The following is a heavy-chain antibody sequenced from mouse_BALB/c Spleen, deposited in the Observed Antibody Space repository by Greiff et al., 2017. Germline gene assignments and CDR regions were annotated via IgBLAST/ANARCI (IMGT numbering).Heavy chain of an antibody. CDR3: ARGSGSGCFDY. Sequence: EVQLVESGPGLVKPSQSLSLTCTVTGYSITSDYVRYWIRQVPGNILEWMGFITYSGSTSYNPSLKSRISITRDTSKNQFFLQLNSVTTEDTATYYCARGSGSGCFDYWGQGTTLTVSS. CDR1: GYSITSDYV. CDR2: ITYSGST. V-gene: IGHV3-2*02. D-gene: IGHD1-1*01. J-gene: IGHJ2*01.